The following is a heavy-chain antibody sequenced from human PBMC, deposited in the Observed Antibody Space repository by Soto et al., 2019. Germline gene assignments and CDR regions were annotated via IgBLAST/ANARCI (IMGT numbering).Heavy chain of an antibody. V-gene: IGHV1-18*01. J-gene: IGHJ5*02. CDR1: GYTFTSYG. CDR2: ISAYNGNT. D-gene: IGHD6-13*01. CDR3: ARGNAVAAADRKGFDP. Sequence: ASVKVSCKASGYTFTSYGISWVRQAPGQGLEWMGWISAYNGNTNYAQKLQGRVTMTTDTSTSTAYMELRSLRSDDAAVYYCARGNAVAAADRKGFDPWGQGTLVTVSS.